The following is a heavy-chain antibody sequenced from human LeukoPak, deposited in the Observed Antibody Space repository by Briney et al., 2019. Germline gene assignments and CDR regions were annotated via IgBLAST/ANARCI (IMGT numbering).Heavy chain of an antibody. Sequence: ASVKVSCKVSGYTLTELSMHWVRQAPGKGLEWMGGFDPEDGETIYAQKFQGRVTMTEDTSTDTAYMELSSLRSETTAVSYCARDRTYCSGGSCNHTFFAYWGQGTLVTVSS. CDR2: FDPEDGET. J-gene: IGHJ4*02. CDR3: ARDRTYCSGGSCNHTFFAY. D-gene: IGHD2-15*01. V-gene: IGHV1-24*01. CDR1: GYTLTELS.